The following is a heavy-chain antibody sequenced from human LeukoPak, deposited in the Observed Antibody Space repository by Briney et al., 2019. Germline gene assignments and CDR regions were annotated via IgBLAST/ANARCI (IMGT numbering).Heavy chain of an antibody. J-gene: IGHJ6*02. D-gene: IGHD6-13*01. CDR1: GFTVSSNY. CDR3: AKDGGYSSSWYYYYYYGMDV. Sequence: GGSLRLSCAASGFTVSSNYMSWVRQAPGKGLEWVSAISGSGGSTYYADSVKGRFTISRDNSKNTLYLQMNSPRAEDTAVYYCAKDGGYSSSWYYYYYYGMDVWGQGTTVTVSS. CDR2: ISGSGGST. V-gene: IGHV3-23*01.